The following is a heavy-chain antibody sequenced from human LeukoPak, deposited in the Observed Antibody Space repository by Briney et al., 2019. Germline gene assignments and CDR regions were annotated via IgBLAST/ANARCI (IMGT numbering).Heavy chain of an antibody. Sequence: PSETLSLTCTVSGGSISSSSYYWSWIRQPPGKGLEWIGYIYYSGSTNYNPSLKSRVTISVDTSKNQFSLKLSSVTAADTAVYYCAKGRYNWKRGSDYYYYMDVWGKGTTVTVSS. CDR1: GGSISSSSYY. J-gene: IGHJ6*03. D-gene: IGHD1-20*01. CDR3: AKGRYNWKRGSDYYYYMDV. CDR2: IYYSGST. V-gene: IGHV4-61*05.